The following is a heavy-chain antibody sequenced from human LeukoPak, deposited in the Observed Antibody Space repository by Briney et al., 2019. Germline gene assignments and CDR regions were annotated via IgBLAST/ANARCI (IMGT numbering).Heavy chain of an antibody. V-gene: IGHV4-59*01. J-gene: IGHJ4*02. CDR2: IYYSGST. CDR3: ARASYYYDSSGYPFIYFDY. CDR1: GGSISSYY. D-gene: IGHD3-22*01. Sequence: PSETLSLTCTVSGGSISSYYWSWIRQPPGKGLEWIGYIYYSGSTNYNPSLKSRVTISVDTSKNQFSLKLSSVTAADTAVYYCARASYYYDSSGYPFIYFDYWGQGTLVTVSS.